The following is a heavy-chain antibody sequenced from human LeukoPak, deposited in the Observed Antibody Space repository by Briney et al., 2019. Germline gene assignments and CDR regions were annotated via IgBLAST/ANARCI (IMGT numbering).Heavy chain of an antibody. D-gene: IGHD3-10*01. CDR2: IYYSGST. CDR1: GGSISSYY. CDR3: ARESGSGSYYNVGWYFDL. V-gene: IGHV4-59*12. J-gene: IGHJ2*01. Sequence: SETLSLTCTVSGGSISSYYWSWIRQPPGKGVEGIGDIYYSGSTNYNPSLKSRVTMSVDTSKNQFSLKLSSVTAADTAVYYCARESGSGSYYNVGWYFDLWGRGTLVTVSS.